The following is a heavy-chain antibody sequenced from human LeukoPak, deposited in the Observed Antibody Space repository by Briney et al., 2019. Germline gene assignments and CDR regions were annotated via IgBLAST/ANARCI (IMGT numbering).Heavy chain of an antibody. D-gene: IGHD3-10*01. CDR2: ISFDGSNK. CDR3: TKEGLPSGSSWSAWFDP. V-gene: IGHV3-30*18. CDR1: GFIFSSYG. Sequence: PGRSLRLSCAASGFIFSSYGMHWVRQTPGKGLEWVAVISFDGSNKYYADSVKGRFTISRDKSKNTVYLQMNSLRTEDTAVYYCTKEGLPSGSSWSAWFDPWGQGTLVTVSS. J-gene: IGHJ5*02.